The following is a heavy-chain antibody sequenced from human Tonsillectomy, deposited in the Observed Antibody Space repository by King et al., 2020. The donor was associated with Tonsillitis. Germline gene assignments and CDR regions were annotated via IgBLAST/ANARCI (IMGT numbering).Heavy chain of an antibody. CDR3: AREVMSCSGGNCYGHKNFDY. CDR2: INPRGGST. V-gene: IGHV1-46*01. CDR1: QYTFTSDF. Sequence: QLVQSGAEMKKPGASVKVSCKASQYTFTSDFMHWVRQAPGQGLEWMGIINPRGGSTNYAQKFQGRVTMTRDTSTSTINMELSSLRSEDTAVYYCAREVMSCSGGNCYGHKNFDYWGQGTLVTVSS. J-gene: IGHJ4*02. D-gene: IGHD2-15*01.